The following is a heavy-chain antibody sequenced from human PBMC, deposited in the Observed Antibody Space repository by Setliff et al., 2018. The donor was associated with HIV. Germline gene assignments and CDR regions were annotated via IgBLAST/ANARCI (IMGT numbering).Heavy chain of an antibody. CDR1: GGTFSSYA. CDR3: ARDPMSRGYARFDP. Sequence: SVKVSCKASGGTFSSYAISWVRQAPGQGLEWMGGIIPILGIANYAQKFQGRVTITADKSTSTAYMELSSLRSEDTAVYYCARDPMSRGYARFDPWGQGTLVT. D-gene: IGHD5-18*01. V-gene: IGHV1-69*10. J-gene: IGHJ5*02. CDR2: IIPILGIA.